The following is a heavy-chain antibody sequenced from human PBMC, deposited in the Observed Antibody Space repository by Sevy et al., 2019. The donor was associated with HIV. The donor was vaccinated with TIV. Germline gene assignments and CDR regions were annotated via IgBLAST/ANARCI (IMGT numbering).Heavy chain of an antibody. V-gene: IGHV1-8*01. D-gene: IGHD3-16*01. Sequence: ASVKVSCKASGYTFTSYDINWVRQATGQGLEWMGWMNPNSGNTDHAQEFQDRVTMTRDTSKSTAYMELSSLRFEDTAVDYCARGRGSKSLDVWGQGTTVTVSS. CDR1: GYTFTSYD. CDR3: ARGRGSKSLDV. CDR2: MNPNSGNT. J-gene: IGHJ6*02.